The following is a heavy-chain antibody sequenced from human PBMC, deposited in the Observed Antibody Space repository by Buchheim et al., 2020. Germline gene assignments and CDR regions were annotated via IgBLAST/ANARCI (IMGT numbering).Heavy chain of an antibody. D-gene: IGHD3-3*01. CDR2: INHSGST. CDR3: ARGGGQNDYDFWSGYYGGYGMDV. CDR1: GGSFSGYY. J-gene: IGHJ6*02. V-gene: IGHV4-34*01. Sequence: QVQLQQWGAGLLKPSETLSLTCAVYGGSFSGYYWSWIRQPPGKGLEWIGEINHSGSTNYNPSLKSRVTISVDKSKNQFSLKLSSVTAADTAVYYCARGGGQNDYDFWSGYYGGYGMDVWGQGTT.